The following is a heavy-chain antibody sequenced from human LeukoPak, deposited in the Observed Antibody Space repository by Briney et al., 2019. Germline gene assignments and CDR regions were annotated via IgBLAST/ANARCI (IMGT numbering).Heavy chain of an antibody. D-gene: IGHD6-13*01. V-gene: IGHV3-23*01. J-gene: IGHJ5*02. Sequence: GSLRLSCAASGFTFSSYAMSWVRQAPGKGLEWVSAISGSGGSTYYADSVKGRFTISRDNYKNTLYLQMNSLRAEDTAVYYCAKEKQQLKGLDPWGQGTLVTVSS. CDR3: AKEKQQLKGLDP. CDR2: ISGSGGST. CDR1: GFTFSSYA.